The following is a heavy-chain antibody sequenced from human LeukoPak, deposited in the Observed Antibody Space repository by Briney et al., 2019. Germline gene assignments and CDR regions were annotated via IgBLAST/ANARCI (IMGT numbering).Heavy chain of an antibody. V-gene: IGHV3-7*01. Sequence: GGSLRLSCAASGSTFRRYWMSWVRQAPGKGLEWVANIKEDGSERYYVDSVKGRFTISRDNAKNSLYLQMNSLRDEEKAVYYCARDWLAPFDYWGQGTLVTVSS. CDR1: GSTFRRYW. CDR2: IKEDGSER. D-gene: IGHD6-19*01. CDR3: ARDWLAPFDY. J-gene: IGHJ4*02.